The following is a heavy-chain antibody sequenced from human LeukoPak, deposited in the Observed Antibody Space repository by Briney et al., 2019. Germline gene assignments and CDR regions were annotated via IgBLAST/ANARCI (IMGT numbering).Heavy chain of an antibody. Sequence: PSETLSLTCAVYGGSFSGYYWSWIRQPPGKGLEWIGEINHSGSTNYNPSLKSRVTISVDTSKNQFSLKLSSVTAADTAVYYCARIAVAGPKNFYYYYGMDVWGQGTTVTVSS. CDR3: ARIAVAGPKNFYYYYGMDV. J-gene: IGHJ6*02. CDR2: INHSGST. V-gene: IGHV4-34*01. D-gene: IGHD6-19*01. CDR1: GGSFSGYY.